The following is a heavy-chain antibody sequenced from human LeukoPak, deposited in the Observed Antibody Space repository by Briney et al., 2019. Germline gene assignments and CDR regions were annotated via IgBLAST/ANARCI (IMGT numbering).Heavy chain of an antibody. J-gene: IGHJ4*02. CDR3: VRDYVWGTSNSDY. Sequence: PGGSLRLSCAASGFTFSSSWMSWVRQAPGKGLEWLTNIKEDGSKTYYVDSVKGRFTISRDNAKNSLYLQMNSLRAEDTAVYYCVRDYVWGTSNSDYWGQGTLVTVSS. D-gene: IGHD3-16*01. CDR1: GFTFSSSW. V-gene: IGHV3-7*01. CDR2: IKEDGSKT.